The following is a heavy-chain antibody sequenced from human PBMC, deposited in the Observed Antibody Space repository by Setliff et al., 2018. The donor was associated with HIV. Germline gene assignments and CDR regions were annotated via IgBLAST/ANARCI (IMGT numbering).Heavy chain of an antibody. CDR3: AREPYDYVWGSYERGFPLRDAFDI. Sequence: PSETLSLTCSVSGDSMRNQYWNWIRQSPGKGLELIGSIYYDGSTSTNANPSFKSRVTFSVDTSKNQFSLKLSSVTAADTAVYYCAREPYDYVWGSYERGFPLRDAFDIWGQGTMVTVSS. V-gene: IGHV4-59*11. CDR2: IYYDGST. J-gene: IGHJ3*02. CDR1: GDSMRNQY. D-gene: IGHD3-16*01.